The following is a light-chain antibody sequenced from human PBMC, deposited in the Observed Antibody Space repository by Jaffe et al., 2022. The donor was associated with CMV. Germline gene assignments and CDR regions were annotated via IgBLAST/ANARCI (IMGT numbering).Light chain of an antibody. CDR2: AAS. CDR3: QQYKSYLRT. V-gene: IGKV1-5*03. CDR1: QNLNNW. Sequence: DIQMTQSPSSLSASVGDRVTITCRASQNLNNWLAWYQQKPGKAPNLLIYAASTLNSGVPSRFSGGGSGTEFTLTITGLQPDDFATYYCQQYKSYLRTFGQGTKVEVK. J-gene: IGKJ1*01.